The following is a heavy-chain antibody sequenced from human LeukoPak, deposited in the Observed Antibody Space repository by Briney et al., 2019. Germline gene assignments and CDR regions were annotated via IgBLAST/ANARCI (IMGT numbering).Heavy chain of an antibody. CDR1: GGSFSGYY. CDR2: INHSGST. D-gene: IGHD3-10*01. CDR3: ARISSYVEGTGSYSDY. V-gene: IGHV4-34*01. J-gene: IGHJ4*02. Sequence: SETLSLTCAVYGGSFSGYYWSWIRQPPGEGLEWIGEINHSGSTNYNPSLKSRVTISVDTSKNQFSLKLSSVTAADTAVYYCARISSYVEGTGSYSDYWGQGTLVTVSS.